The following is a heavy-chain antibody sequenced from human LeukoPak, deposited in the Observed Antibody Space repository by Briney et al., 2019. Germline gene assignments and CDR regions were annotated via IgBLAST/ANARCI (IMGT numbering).Heavy chain of an antibody. V-gene: IGHV4-38-2*02. D-gene: IGHD3-10*01. CDR2: IYHSGST. J-gene: IGHJ5*02. CDR3: AKSLYGSGSYYNWFDP. Sequence: KPSETLSLICTVSGYSISSGYYWGWIRQPPGKGLEWIGSIYHSGSTYYNPSLKSRVTISVDTSKNQFSLKLSSVTAADTAVYYCAKSLYGSGSYYNWFDPWGQGTLVTVSS. CDR1: GYSISSGYY.